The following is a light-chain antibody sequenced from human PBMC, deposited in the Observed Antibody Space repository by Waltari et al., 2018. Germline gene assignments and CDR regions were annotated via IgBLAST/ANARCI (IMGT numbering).Light chain of an antibody. V-gene: IGLV1-44*01. CDR2: SNS. CDR1: SSHLGTNS. J-gene: IGLJ2*01. Sequence: QSILTQSHSASGTPGQRVTIPCSGSSSHLGTNSVNWYQHVPGAAPRLLLYSNSQRRSGVPARLSGSKSGASASLAISGLQSEDEAFYYCATWDRNLSAWLFGGGTKVTVL. CDR3: ATWDRNLSAWL.